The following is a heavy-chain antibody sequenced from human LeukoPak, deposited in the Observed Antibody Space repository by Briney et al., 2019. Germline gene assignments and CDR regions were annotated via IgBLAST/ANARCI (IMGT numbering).Heavy chain of an antibody. CDR2: IYTSGST. V-gene: IGHV4-4*07. CDR3: ARLGEYYHDSSGYYDGVDY. CDR1: GGSISSYY. J-gene: IGHJ4*02. D-gene: IGHD3-22*01. Sequence: SETLSLTCTVSGGSISSYYWSWIRQPAGKGLEWIGRIYTSGSTNYNPSLKSRVTMSVDTSKNQFSLKLSSVTAADTAVYYCARLGEYYHDSSGYYDGVDYWGQGTLVTVSS.